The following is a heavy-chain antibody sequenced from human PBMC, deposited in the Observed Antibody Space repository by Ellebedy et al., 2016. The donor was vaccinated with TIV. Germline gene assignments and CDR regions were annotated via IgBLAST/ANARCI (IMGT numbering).Heavy chain of an antibody. CDR2: IYQDGSEK. Sequence: GESLKISCAASGFSFRSYWMSWVRQAPGKGLEWVANIYQDGSEKYYVDSVEGRFTISRDNANNILYLQMKSLRAEDTAVYYCARRGSYGDYAVRVNSWFDSWGQGTPVTVAP. D-gene: IGHD4-17*01. V-gene: IGHV3-7*01. CDR1: GFSFRSYW. J-gene: IGHJ5*01. CDR3: ARRGSYGDYAVRVNSWFDS.